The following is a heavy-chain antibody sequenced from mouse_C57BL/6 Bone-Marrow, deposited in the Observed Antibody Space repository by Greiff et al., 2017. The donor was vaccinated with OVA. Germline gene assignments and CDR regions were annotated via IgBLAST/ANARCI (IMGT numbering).Heavy chain of an antibody. J-gene: IGHJ4*01. CDR2: IRSKSNNYAT. Sequence: EVMLVESGGGLVQPKGSLKLSCAASGFSFNTYAMNWVRQAPGKGLEWVARIRSKSNNYATYYADSVKDRFTISRDDSESMLYLQMNNLKTEDTAMYYCVRHRGGHYYGSSFYYYAMDYWGQGTSVTVSS. D-gene: IGHD1-1*01. V-gene: IGHV10-1*01. CDR3: VRHRGGHYYGSSFYYYAMDY. CDR1: GFSFNTYA.